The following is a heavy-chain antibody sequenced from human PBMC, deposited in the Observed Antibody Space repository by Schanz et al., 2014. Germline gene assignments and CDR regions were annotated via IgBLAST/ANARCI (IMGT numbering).Heavy chain of an antibody. V-gene: IGHV3-23*04. CDR1: GFTFRGYA. CDR3: ARKVVATIGGYYDN. J-gene: IGHJ4*02. CDR2: FIYIGGNT. D-gene: IGHD5-12*01. Sequence: EVQLVESGGGLVQPGGSLRLSCTASGFTFRGYAMSWVRQAPGKGLEWVSFIYIGGNTYYADSVKGRFTISRDNSKNTLFLQMNSLRAEDTAVYYCARKVVATIGGYYDNWGQGTLVTVSS.